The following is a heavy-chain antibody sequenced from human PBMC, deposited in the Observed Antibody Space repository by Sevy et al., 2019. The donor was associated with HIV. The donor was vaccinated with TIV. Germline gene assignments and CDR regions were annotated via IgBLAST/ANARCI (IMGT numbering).Heavy chain of an antibody. D-gene: IGHD2-8*02. V-gene: IGHV3-15*01. CDR2: IKAKADGGTK. J-gene: IGHJ6*02. CDR3: NTDPIILLLVTNGLDV. CDR1: GFTFSYAW. Sequence: GGSLRLSCAASGFTFSYAWMSWVRQAPGKGLEWIGRIKAKADGGTKEYAAPVNGGFTISRDDSKNTLYLQMNSLQTEDTAVYYCNTDPIILLLVTNGLDVWGQGTTVTVSS.